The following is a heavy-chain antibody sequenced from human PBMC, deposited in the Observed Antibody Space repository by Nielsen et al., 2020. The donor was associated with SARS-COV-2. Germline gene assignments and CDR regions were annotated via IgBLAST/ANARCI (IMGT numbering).Heavy chain of an antibody. CDR3: ASCSTSCYLFDY. CDR2: INHSGST. D-gene: IGHD2-2*01. CDR1: GGSFSGYY. V-gene: IGHV4-34*01. J-gene: IGHJ4*02. Sequence: GSLRLSCAVYGGSFSGYYWSWIRQPPGKGLEWIGEINHSGSTNYNPSLKSRVTISVDTSKNQFSLKLSSVTAADTAVYYCASCSTSCYLFDYWGQGTLVTVSS.